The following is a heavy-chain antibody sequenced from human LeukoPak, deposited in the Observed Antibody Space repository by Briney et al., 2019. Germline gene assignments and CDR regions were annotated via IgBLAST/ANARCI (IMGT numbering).Heavy chain of an antibody. V-gene: IGHV3-23*01. CDR1: GFTFSTYA. J-gene: IGHJ4*02. CDR2: ISGSGGST. Sequence: GGSLRLSCAASGFTFSTYAMSWVRQAPGKGLEWVSAISGSGGSTYHADSVKGRFTFSRDSSKNTLYLQMNSLRAEDTAVYYCAKGTRAYYYGSSSPLIDYWGQGTLVTVSS. CDR3: AKGTRAYYYGSSSPLIDY. D-gene: IGHD3-10*01.